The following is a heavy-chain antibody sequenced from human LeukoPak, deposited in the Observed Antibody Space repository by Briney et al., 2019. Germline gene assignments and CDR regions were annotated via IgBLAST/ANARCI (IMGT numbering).Heavy chain of an antibody. CDR2: INHSGST. V-gene: IGHV4-34*01. Sequence: RSSETLSLTCAVYGGSFSGYYWSWIRQPPGKGLGWIGEINHSGSTNYNPSLKSRVTISVDTSKNQFSLKLSSVTAADTAVYYCARHRSKDTAMIAGPGDYWGQGTLVAVSS. J-gene: IGHJ4*02. D-gene: IGHD5-18*01. CDR3: ARHRSKDTAMIAGPGDY. CDR1: GGSFSGYY.